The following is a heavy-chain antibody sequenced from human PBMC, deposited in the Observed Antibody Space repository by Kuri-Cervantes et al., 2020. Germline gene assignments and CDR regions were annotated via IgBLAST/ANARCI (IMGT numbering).Heavy chain of an antibody. CDR1: GFIFSSYS. CDR3: ARDLGFVGGSYGTFDY. J-gene: IGHJ4*02. D-gene: IGHD5-18*01. V-gene: IGHV3-48*01. Sequence: GESLKISCAASGFIFSSYSMNWVRQAPGKGLEWVSYISSSSSTIYYADSVKCLFTMSRDNSKNTLYLQVNSLIGEDTAVYSCARDLGFVGGSYGTFDYWGQGTLVTVSS. CDR2: ISSSSSTI.